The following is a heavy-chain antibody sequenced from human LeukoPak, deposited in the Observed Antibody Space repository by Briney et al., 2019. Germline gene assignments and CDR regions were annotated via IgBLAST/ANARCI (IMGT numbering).Heavy chain of an antibody. Sequence: PSETLSLTCTVSGGSISSYYWSWIRQPPGKGLEWIGSIYYSGSTYYNPSLKSRVTISVDTSKNQFSLKLSSVTAADTAVYYCARQIFSDYYDSSGYDAFDIWGQGTMVTVSS. J-gene: IGHJ3*02. CDR2: IYYSGST. V-gene: IGHV4-39*01. CDR3: ARQIFSDYYDSSGYDAFDI. CDR1: GGSISSYY. D-gene: IGHD3-22*01.